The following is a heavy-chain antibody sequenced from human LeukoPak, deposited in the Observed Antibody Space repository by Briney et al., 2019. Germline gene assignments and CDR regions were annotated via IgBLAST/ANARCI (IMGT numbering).Heavy chain of an antibody. CDR3: ARAPNYYDSSGYSPYFDY. Sequence: SQTLSLTCAVSGGSISSGDYSWSWIRQPPGKGLEGIGYIYHSGSTYYNPSLKSRVTISVDRSKNQLSLKLSSVTAADTAVYYCARAPNYYDSSGYSPYFDYWGQGTLVTVSS. D-gene: IGHD3-22*01. CDR1: GGSISSGDYS. J-gene: IGHJ4*02. V-gene: IGHV4-30-2*01. CDR2: IYHSGST.